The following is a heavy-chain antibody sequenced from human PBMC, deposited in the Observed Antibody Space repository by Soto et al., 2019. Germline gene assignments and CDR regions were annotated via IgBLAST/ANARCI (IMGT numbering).Heavy chain of an antibody. CDR1: GYTLTELS. Sequence: GASVKVSCKVSGYTLTELSMHWVRQAPGKGLEWMGGFDPEDGETIYAQKFQGRVTMTEDTSTDTAYMELSSLRSEDTAVYYCATGLGGYDFWSGGGGMDVWGQGTTVTVSS. J-gene: IGHJ6*02. V-gene: IGHV1-24*01. CDR2: FDPEDGET. CDR3: ATGLGGYDFWSGGGGMDV. D-gene: IGHD3-3*01.